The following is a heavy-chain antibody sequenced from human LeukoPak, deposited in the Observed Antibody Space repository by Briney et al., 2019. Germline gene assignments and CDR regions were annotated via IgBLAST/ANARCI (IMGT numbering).Heavy chain of an antibody. Sequence: GASVKVSCKASGYTFTSYGISWVRQAPGQGLEWMGWISGYNGNTNYAQQKLQGRVTMTTDTSTSTAYMELSSLRSEDTAVYYCARRSPVLYDSSDSLPGFDYWGQGTLVTVSS. CDR2: ISGYNGNT. D-gene: IGHD3-22*01. CDR1: GYTFTSYG. J-gene: IGHJ4*02. V-gene: IGHV1-18*01. CDR3: ARRSPVLYDSSDSLPGFDY.